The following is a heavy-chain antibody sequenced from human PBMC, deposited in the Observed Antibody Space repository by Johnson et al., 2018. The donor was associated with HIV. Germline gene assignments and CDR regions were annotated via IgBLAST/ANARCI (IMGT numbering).Heavy chain of an antibody. J-gene: IGHJ3*02. CDR3: ARGDSSSWPTFENDSFDI. CDR2: IRYDGSNK. Sequence: QVKLVESGGGVVQPGGSLRLSCAASGFTFSSYGMHWVRQAPGKGLEWVAFIRYDGSNKYYADSVKGRFTISRDNSKNTLYLQVNSLRAEDTAVYYCARGDSSSWPTFENDSFDIWGQGTMVTVSS. CDR1: GFTFSSYG. D-gene: IGHD6-13*01. V-gene: IGHV3-30*02.